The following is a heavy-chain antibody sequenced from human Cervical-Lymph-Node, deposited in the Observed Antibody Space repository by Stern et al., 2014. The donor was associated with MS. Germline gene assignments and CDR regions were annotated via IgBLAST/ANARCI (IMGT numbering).Heavy chain of an antibody. CDR2: VNANGSSA. CDR1: GYTFIRYY. CDR3: ATLYDSSGNYGMEV. Sequence: QLVQSGAQVKKPGASVKVSCKGSGYTFIRYYIQWVRKAPGQGLEWMGIVNANGSSARYAQKFHGRITRASDTSTSTVSMELSSLRSEDTAVYYCATLYDSSGNYGMEVWGQGTTVIVSS. J-gene: IGHJ6*02. V-gene: IGHV1-46*01. D-gene: IGHD5/OR15-5a*01.